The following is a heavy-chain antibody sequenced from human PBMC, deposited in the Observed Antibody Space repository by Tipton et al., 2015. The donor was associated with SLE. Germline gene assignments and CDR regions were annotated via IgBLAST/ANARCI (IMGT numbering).Heavy chain of an antibody. CDR1: GGSISSADYY. D-gene: IGHD1-14*01. V-gene: IGHV4-31*03. J-gene: IGHJ5*02. CDR3: VRKPDGRNWFDP. CDR2: IYYTMSA. Sequence: TLSLTCTVSGGSISSADYYWSWIRQHPGKGLEWIGYIYYTMSAYYNPSLKSRVIISLDTSKNHFSLKLSSVTAADTAVYYCVRKPDGRNWFDPWGQGTLVIVSS.